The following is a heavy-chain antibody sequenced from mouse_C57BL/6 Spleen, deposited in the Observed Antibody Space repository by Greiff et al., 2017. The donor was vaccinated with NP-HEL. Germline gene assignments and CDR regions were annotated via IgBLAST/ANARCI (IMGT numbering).Heavy chain of an antibody. J-gene: IGHJ1*03. CDR2: IYPSDSET. CDR3: ARGGYDGYFDV. D-gene: IGHD2-14*01. CDR1: GYTFTSYW. V-gene: IGHV1-61*01. Sequence: VQLQQPGAELVRPGSSVKLSCKASGYTFTSYWMDWVKQRPGQGLEWIGNIYPSDSETHYNQKFKDKATLTVDKSSSTAYMQLSSLTSEDSAVYYCARGGYDGYFDVWGTGTTVTVSS.